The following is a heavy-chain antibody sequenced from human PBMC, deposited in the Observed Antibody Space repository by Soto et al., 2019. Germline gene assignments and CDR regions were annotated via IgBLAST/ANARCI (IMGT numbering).Heavy chain of an antibody. CDR3: VKQARGLDGVAFDY. V-gene: IGHV3-64D*06. J-gene: IGHJ4*02. Sequence: GGSLRLSCSASGFIFSDSTIYWVRQAPGKGLEAISAVTTSGRSTYYADSVKDRFTISRDNSKNTLFLQMGSLRPEDTAIYYCVKQARGLDGVAFDYWGQGTQVTVSP. D-gene: IGHD2-15*01. CDR1: GFIFSDST. CDR2: VTTSGRST.